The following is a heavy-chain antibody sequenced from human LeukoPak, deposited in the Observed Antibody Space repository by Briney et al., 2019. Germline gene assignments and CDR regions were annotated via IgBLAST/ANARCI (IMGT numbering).Heavy chain of an antibody. CDR3: ARDLRALGIDY. V-gene: IGHV3-30-3*01. CDR1: GFTFSSYA. Sequence: GGSLRLSCAASGFTFSSYAMHWVRQAPGKGLGWVAVISYDGSNKYYADSVKGRFTISRDNSKNTLYLQMNSLRAEDTAVYYCARDLRALGIDYWGQGTLVTVSS. D-gene: IGHD3-10*01. CDR2: ISYDGSNK. J-gene: IGHJ4*02.